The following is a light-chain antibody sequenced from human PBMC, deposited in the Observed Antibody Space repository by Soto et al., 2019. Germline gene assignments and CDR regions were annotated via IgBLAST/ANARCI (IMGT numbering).Light chain of an antibody. CDR2: VAS. V-gene: IGKV1-39*01. CDR1: QSIRTY. Sequence: DIQVTQSPSSLSASVGDRVTITCRASQSIRTYLSWYQQKPGKAPKLLINVASTLQSGVPSRFSGSGSGTDFTLAISSLQPEDFATYYCQQSSSTPQTFGGGTRVEIK. J-gene: IGKJ4*01. CDR3: QQSSSTPQT.